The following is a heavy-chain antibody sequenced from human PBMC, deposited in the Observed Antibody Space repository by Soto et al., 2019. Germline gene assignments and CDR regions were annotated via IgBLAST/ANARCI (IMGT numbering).Heavy chain of an antibody. CDR2: ISAYNGNT. J-gene: IGHJ6*02. D-gene: IGHD1-26*01. Sequence: ASVKVSCKASGYTFTSYGISWVRQAPGQGLEWMGWISAYNGNTNYAQKLQGRVTMTTDTSTSTAYMELRSLRSDDTAVYYCARDKYSGTANTNYYGLDVWGQGTTVTFSS. V-gene: IGHV1-18*01. CDR3: ARDKYSGTANTNYYGLDV. CDR1: GYTFTSYG.